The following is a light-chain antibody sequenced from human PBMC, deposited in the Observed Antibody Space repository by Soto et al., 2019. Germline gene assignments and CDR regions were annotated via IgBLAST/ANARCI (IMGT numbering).Light chain of an antibody. Sequence: DIQMTQSPSSLSASVGDRVTITCRASQGISNYLAWYQQKPGKVPKLLIYAASTLQSGVPSRFSGSGSGTDLTLTISSLQPEDVATYYCQKYNSAPPSSLTFGGGTKVEIK. V-gene: IGKV1-27*01. CDR2: AAS. CDR3: QKYNSAPPSSLT. CDR1: QGISNY. J-gene: IGKJ4*01.